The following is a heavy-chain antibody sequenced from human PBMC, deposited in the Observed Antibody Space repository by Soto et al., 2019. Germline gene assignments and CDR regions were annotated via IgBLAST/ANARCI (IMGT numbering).Heavy chain of an antibody. CDR3: TRDASRDSSARGWFDP. CDR2: ISSNSAYI. J-gene: IGHJ5*02. V-gene: IGHV3-21*01. CDR1: GFTFRSFT. Sequence: EVHLVESGGGLVKPGGSLRLSCAASGFTFRSFTMNWVRQAPGKGLEWVSTISSNSAYIYYTDALRGRFTISRDNAKNSLHLQMNGLSAEDTAVYYCTRDASRDSSARGWFDPWGPGTLVTVSS. D-gene: IGHD6-13*01.